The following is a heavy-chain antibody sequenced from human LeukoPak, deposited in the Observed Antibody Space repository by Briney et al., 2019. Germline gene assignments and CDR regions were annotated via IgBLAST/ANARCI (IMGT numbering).Heavy chain of an antibody. CDR1: GGTFSSYA. V-gene: IGHV1-69*04. Sequence: SVKVSCKASGGTFSSYAISWVRQAPGQGLEWMGRIIPILGIANYAQKFQGRVTITADKSTSTAYMELSSLRSEDTAVCYCARESDVDTAGDYWGQGTLVTVSS. CDR2: IIPILGIA. D-gene: IGHD5-18*01. CDR3: ARESDVDTAGDY. J-gene: IGHJ4*02.